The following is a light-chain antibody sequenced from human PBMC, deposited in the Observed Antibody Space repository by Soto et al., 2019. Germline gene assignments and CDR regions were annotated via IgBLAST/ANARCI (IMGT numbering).Light chain of an antibody. CDR2: KAS. CDR1: QTISSW. Sequence: IQMTQSPSTLSGSVGDRVTLTCRASQTISSWLAWYQQKPGKAPKTLIYKASTLKSGVPSRFSGSGSGTEFTLTISSLQPDDFATYYCQHYKSYSEAFGQGTKVDIK. CDR3: QHYKSYSEA. V-gene: IGKV1-5*03. J-gene: IGKJ1*01.